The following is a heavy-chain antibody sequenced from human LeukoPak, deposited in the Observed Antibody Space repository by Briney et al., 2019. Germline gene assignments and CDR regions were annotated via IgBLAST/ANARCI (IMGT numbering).Heavy chain of an antibody. CDR1: GLTLSSYG. J-gene: IGHJ2*01. V-gene: IGHV3-33*01. D-gene: IGHD7-27*01. CDR3: ARGLGLWYFVC. CDR2: IWYDGSNT. Sequence: GGSLRLSCAASGLTLSSYGMHCVRQAPGKGLEWGALIWYDGSNTDYADSVKGRFTISRDNPKNTPYLQMNRRRAQDTALFYCARGLGLWYFVCWGRATKVTDCS.